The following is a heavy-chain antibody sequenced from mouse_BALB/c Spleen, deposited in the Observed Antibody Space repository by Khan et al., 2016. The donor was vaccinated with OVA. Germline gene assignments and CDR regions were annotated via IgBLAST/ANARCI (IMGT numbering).Heavy chain of an antibody. CDR2: ISGDSSTI. Sequence: EVQLVESGGGLVQPGGSRKLSCAASGFTFSSYGMHWVRQAPEKGLEWVAYISGDSSTIYYTDTVKGRSTISRDNPKNTLSLQMTSLMSEDTAMYYCATSYYYGYYFDYWGPGTTLTVSS. J-gene: IGHJ2*01. CDR3: ATSYYYGYYFDY. V-gene: IGHV5-17*02. D-gene: IGHD1-1*01. CDR1: GFTFSSYG.